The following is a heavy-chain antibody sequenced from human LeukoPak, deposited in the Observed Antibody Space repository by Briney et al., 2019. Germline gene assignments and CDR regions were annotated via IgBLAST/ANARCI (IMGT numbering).Heavy chain of an antibody. V-gene: IGHV3-23*01. CDR3: AKDPPYYYGSGSYRGD. CDR1: GFTFSSYA. CDR2: ISGSGGST. D-gene: IGHD3-10*01. J-gene: IGHJ4*02. Sequence: GGSLRLSCAASGFTFSSYAMSWVRQAPGRGLEWVSAISGSGGSTYYADSVKGRFTISRDNSKNTLYLQMNSLRAEDTAVYYCAKDPPYYYGSGSYRGDWGQGTLVTVSS.